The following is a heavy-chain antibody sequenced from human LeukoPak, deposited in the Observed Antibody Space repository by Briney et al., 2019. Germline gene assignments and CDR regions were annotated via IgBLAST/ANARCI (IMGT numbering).Heavy chain of an antibody. CDR1: GGSISSGGYS. Sequence: SETLSLTCAVSGGSISSGGYSWSWIRQPPGKGLEWIGYIYHSGSTYYNPSLKSRVTISVDRSKNQFSLKLSSVTAADTAVYYCAREGYCSCGSCSDYWGQGTLVTVSS. CDR3: AREGYCSCGSCSDY. D-gene: IGHD2-15*01. J-gene: IGHJ4*02. CDR2: IYHSGST. V-gene: IGHV4-30-2*01.